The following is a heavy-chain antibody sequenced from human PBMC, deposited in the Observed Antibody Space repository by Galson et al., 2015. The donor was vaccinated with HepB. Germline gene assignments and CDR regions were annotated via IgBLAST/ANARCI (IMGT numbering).Heavy chain of an antibody. Sequence: QSGAEVKKPGESLKISCKGSGYSFTNYWIGWVRQMPGKGLELMGIIYPGDSDTTYSPSFQGQVTISADRSITTAYLQWSSLKASDTATYYCASGVAAGGNFDYWGQGTLVTVSS. J-gene: IGHJ4*02. CDR3: ASGVAAGGNFDY. CDR2: IYPGDSDT. V-gene: IGHV5-51*01. CDR1: GYSFTNYW. D-gene: IGHD6-13*01.